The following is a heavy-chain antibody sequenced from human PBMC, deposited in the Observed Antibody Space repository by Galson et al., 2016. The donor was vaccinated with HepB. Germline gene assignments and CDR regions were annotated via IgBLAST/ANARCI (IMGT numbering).Heavy chain of an antibody. J-gene: IGHJ2*01. CDR3: ARAVYSDTGGSSRYFDL. D-gene: IGHD3-10*01. Sequence: SLRLSCAASGFTFRSYGMHWFRQAPGKGLEWVAVIWFDGSEKYYADSVEGRFTISRDNSEKTLFLQMNSLRGDATAVYYCARAVYSDTGGSSRYFDLWGRGTLVTVSS. V-gene: IGHV3-33*01. CDR2: IWFDGSEK. CDR1: GFTFRSYG.